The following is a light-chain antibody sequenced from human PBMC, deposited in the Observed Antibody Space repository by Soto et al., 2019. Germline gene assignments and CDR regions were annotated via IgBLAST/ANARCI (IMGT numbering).Light chain of an antibody. CDR2: GVS. Sequence: QSALTQPASVSGSPGQSITISCIGTSSDVGSSDFVSWYQQHPGKAPKLMIYGVSERPSGVSNRFSGSKSGNTASLTISGLQADDEAEYYCCSYAGRSTWVFGGGTQLTVL. CDR3: CSYAGRSTWV. V-gene: IGLV2-23*02. J-gene: IGLJ3*02. CDR1: SSDVGSSDF.